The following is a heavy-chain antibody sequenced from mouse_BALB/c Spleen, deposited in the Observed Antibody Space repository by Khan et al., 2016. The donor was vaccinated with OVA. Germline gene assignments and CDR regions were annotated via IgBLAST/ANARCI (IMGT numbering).Heavy chain of an antibody. D-gene: IGHD2-10*02. Sequence: EVQLQESGPGLVKPSQSLSLTCTVTGYSITTDYAWNWIRQFPGNKLEWMGYISYSGNTKYNPSLKSRISITRDTSKNPFFLQLKSVTTEDTARYYCARVYGGEFDYWGQGTTLTVSS. V-gene: IGHV3-2*02. CDR2: ISYSGNT. CDR1: GYSITTDYA. CDR3: ARVYGGEFDY. J-gene: IGHJ2*01.